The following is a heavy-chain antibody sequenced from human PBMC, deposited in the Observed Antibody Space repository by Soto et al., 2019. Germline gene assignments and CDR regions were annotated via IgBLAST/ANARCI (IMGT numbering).Heavy chain of an antibody. CDR3: ARDRGRYCSGGSCYSLNWFDP. CDR2: IIPIFGTA. D-gene: IGHD2-15*01. Sequence: QVQLVQSGAEVKKPGSSVKVSCKASGGTFSSYAISWVRQAPGQGLEWMGGIIPIFGTANYAQKFQGRVTITADKSTGTAYMELSSLRSEDTAVYYCARDRGRYCSGGSCYSLNWFDPWGQGTLVTVSS. CDR1: GGTFSSYA. V-gene: IGHV1-69*06. J-gene: IGHJ5*02.